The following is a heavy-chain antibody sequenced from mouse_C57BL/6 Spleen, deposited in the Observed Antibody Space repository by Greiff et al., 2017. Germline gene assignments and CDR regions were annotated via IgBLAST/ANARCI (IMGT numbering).Heavy chain of an antibody. V-gene: IGHV1-55*01. Sequence: QVQLKQPGAELVKPGASVKISCKASGYTFTSYWITWVQQTPGQGLEWIGDIDPGSGSTNYHEKFKSKATLTVDTSSSTAYMQLSSLTSDDSAVYYCARRYGSFYFDYWGQGTTLTVSA. CDR3: ARRYGSFYFDY. CDR1: GYTFTSYW. J-gene: IGHJ2*01. D-gene: IGHD1-1*01. CDR2: IDPGSGST.